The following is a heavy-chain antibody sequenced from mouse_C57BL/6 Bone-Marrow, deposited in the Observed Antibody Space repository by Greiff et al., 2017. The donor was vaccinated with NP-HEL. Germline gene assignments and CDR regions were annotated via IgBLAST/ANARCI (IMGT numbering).Heavy chain of an antibody. J-gene: IGHJ4*01. D-gene: IGHD1-1*01. CDR3: VRGDYYGSSGYYAMDY. Sequence: DAGGGLVQPKGSLKLSCAASGFTFNTYAMHWVRQAPGKGLEWVARIRSKSSNYATYYADSVKDRFTISRDDSQSMLYLQMNNLKTEDTAMYYCVRGDYYGSSGYYAMDYWGQGTSVTVSS. V-gene: IGHV10-3*01. CDR2: IRSKSSNYAT. CDR1: GFTFNTYA.